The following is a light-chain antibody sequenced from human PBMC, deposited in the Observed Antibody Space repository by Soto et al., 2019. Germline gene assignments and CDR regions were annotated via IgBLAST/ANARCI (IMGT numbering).Light chain of an antibody. J-gene: IGLJ1*01. CDR2: DVS. CDR3: SSYTSSSTLYV. V-gene: IGLV2-14*01. Sequence: LTQPASVSGSPGQSITISCTGTSSDVGGYNYVSWYQQHPGKAPKLMIYDVSNRPSGVSNRFSGSKSGNTASLTISGLQAEDEADYYCSSYTSSSTLYVVGTGTKVTVL. CDR1: SSDVGGYNY.